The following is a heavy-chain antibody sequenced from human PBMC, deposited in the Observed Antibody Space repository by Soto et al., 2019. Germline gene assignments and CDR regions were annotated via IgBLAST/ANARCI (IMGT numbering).Heavy chain of an antibody. CDR2: IIPIFGTA. CDR1: GGTFSSYA. D-gene: IGHD2-2*01. V-gene: IGHV1-69*06. Sequence: QVQLVQSGAEVKKPGSSVKVSCKASGGTFSSYAISWVRQAPGQGLEWMGGIIPIFGTANYAQKFQGRVTMTADKSTSTAYMELSSMRSEDKAVYYCARDRLGYCSSTSCYCYYYYYGMDVWGQGTTVTVSS. J-gene: IGHJ6*02. CDR3: ARDRLGYCSSTSCYCYYYYYGMDV.